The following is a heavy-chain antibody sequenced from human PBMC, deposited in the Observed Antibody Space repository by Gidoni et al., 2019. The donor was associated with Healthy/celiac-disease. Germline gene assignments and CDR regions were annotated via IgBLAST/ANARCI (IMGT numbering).Heavy chain of an antibody. D-gene: IGHD2-15*01. CDR2: IAYDGSNK. CDR1: GFPFSSYA. CDR3: ARDLTLFSCSGGSCYGYGMDV. J-gene: IGHJ6*02. Sequence: QVQLVESGGGVVQPGRSLRLSCAASGFPFSSYAMHWVRQAPGKGLEWVAVIAYDGSNKDYADSVKGRFTISRDNSMNTLYLQMNSLRAEDTAVYYCARDLTLFSCSGGSCYGYGMDVWGQGTTVTVSS. V-gene: IGHV3-30-3*01.